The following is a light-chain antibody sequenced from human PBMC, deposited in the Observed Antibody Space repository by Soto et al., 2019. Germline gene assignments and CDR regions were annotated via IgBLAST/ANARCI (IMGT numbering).Light chain of an antibody. CDR3: QQYDSYSLWT. J-gene: IGKJ1*01. CDR2: KAS. Sequence: QLTQSPSSLSASVGDIVTITCRASQSVNGWLAWYQQKPGRAPKLLLCKASNLESGVPSRFSGSGSGTEFTLTISNLQPDDFATYYCQQYDSYSLWTFGQGTKVEIK. CDR1: QSVNGW. V-gene: IGKV1-5*03.